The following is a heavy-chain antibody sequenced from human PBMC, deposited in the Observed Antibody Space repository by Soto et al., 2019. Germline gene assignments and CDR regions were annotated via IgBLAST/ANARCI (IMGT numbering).Heavy chain of an antibody. CDR2: VSSSGSYT. J-gene: IGHJ6*02. Sequence: GGSLRLSCAASGFTFSSYSMNWVRQAPGKGPEWVSSVSSSGSYTQYADSVKGRFTISRDNAKNSLYLQVNSLRGEDTAVYYCARVGCSGGSCSSRGDFHYGMDVWGQGTTVTVSS. D-gene: IGHD2-15*01. V-gene: IGHV3-21*01. CDR1: GFTFSSYS. CDR3: ARVGCSGGSCSSRGDFHYGMDV.